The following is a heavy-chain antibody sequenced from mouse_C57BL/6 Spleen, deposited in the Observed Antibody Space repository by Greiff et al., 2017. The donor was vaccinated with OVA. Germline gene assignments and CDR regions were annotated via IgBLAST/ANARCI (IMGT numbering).Heavy chain of an antibody. V-gene: IGHV10-1*01. CDR3: VRQGLPWYFDV. Sequence: EVQGVESGGGLVQPKGSLKLSCAASGFSFNTYAMNWVRQAPGKGLEWVARIRSKSNNYATYYADSVKDRFTISRDDSESMLYLQMNNLKTEDTAMYYCVRQGLPWYFDVWGTGTTVTVSS. CDR2: IRSKSNNYAT. CDR1: GFSFNTYA. J-gene: IGHJ1*03.